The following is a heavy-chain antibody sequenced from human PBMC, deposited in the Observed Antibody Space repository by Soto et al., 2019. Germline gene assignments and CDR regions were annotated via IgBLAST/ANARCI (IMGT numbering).Heavy chain of an antibody. D-gene: IGHD3-10*02. Sequence: QVKLQESGPGLVKPSETLSLTCTVSGGSISSYYWSWIRQPPGKGLEWIGFIFYSGSTSYNPSLKTRVTISIDTSEYQFSLKLNSVTAVDTAVYYCASMIGDPVLSFDSWGQGTLVAVSS. CDR1: GGSISSYY. V-gene: IGHV4-59*01. CDR3: ASMIGDPVLSFDS. CDR2: IFYSGST. J-gene: IGHJ5*01.